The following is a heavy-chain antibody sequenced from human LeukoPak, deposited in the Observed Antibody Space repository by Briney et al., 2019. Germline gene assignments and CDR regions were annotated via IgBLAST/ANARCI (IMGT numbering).Heavy chain of an antibody. V-gene: IGHV3-7*01. J-gene: IGHJ4*02. CDR3: ASLLSGSNQINDY. CDR2: IKQDGSEK. Sequence: GGSLRLSCAASGFTFSSYWMSWVRQAPGKGLEWVANIKQDGSEKYYVDSVKGRFTISRDNAKNSLYLQMNSLRVEDTAVYYCASLLSGSNQINDYWGQGTLVTVSS. D-gene: IGHD3-16*02. CDR1: GFTFSSYW.